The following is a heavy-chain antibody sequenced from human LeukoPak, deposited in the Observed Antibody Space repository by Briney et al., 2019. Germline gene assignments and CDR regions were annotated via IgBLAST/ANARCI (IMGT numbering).Heavy chain of an antibody. D-gene: IGHD2-2*01. J-gene: IGHJ4*02. CDR1: GGTFSSYA. CDR2: IIPIFGTA. Sequence: SVKVSCKASGGTFSSYAISWVRQAPGQGLEWMGGIIPIFGTANYAQKFRGRVTITADESTSTAYMELSSLRSEDTAVYYCATLVVPAANDYWGQGTLVTVSS. V-gene: IGHV1-69*13. CDR3: ATLVVPAANDY.